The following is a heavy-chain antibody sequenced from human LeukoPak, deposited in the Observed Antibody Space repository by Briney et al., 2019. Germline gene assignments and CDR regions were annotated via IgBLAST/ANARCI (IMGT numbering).Heavy chain of an antibody. V-gene: IGHV3-48*02. J-gene: IGHJ4*02. CDR2: IGSAYNTI. Sequence: GGSLRLSCAAFGFTFSAYGMNWVRQAPGKGPEWVSYIGSAYNTIYHADSVKGRFTISRDNVDNSLFLQMNGLRDEDTAVYYCATSTWDFWGQGALVTVSS. CDR3: ATSTWDF. CDR1: GFTFSAYG.